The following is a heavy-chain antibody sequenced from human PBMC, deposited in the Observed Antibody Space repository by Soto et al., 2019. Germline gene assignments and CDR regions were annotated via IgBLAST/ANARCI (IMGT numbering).Heavy chain of an antibody. CDR1: GGTFSSYA. CDR2: IIPIFGTA. D-gene: IGHD3-22*01. V-gene: IGHV1-69*01. CDR3: ARVETPYYYDSSGYYDY. Sequence: QVQLVQSGAEVKKPGSSVKVSCKASGGTFSSYAISWVRQAPGQGLEWMGGIIPIFGTANYAQKFQGRVTITADESTSTAYMELSSLRSEDTAVYYCARVETPYYYDSSGYYDYWGQATLVTVSS. J-gene: IGHJ4*02.